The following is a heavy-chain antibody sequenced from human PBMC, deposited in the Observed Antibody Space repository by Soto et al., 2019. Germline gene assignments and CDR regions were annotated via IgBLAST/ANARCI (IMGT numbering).Heavy chain of an antibody. CDR3: ARLRLIAGRRGGNFDY. CDR1: GGSFSGYY. D-gene: IGHD6-6*01. Sequence: QVQLQQWGAGLLKPSETLSLTCAVYGGSFSGYYWSWIRQPPGKGLEWIGEINHSGITNYNPSLKSRVTISVDTSTNHFSMQLSAVTAATTAVYYCARLRLIAGRRGGNFDYWGQGTLVTVSS. V-gene: IGHV4-34*01. J-gene: IGHJ4*02. CDR2: INHSGIT.